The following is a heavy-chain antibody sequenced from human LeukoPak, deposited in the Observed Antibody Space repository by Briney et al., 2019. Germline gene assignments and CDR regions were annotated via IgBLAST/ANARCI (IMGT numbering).Heavy chain of an antibody. D-gene: IGHD3-10*01. CDR3: ARDDWELATIDY. CDR2: ISAYNGNT. CDR1: GYIFTSYY. J-gene: IGHJ4*02. V-gene: IGHV1-18*04. Sequence: ASVKVSCKASGYIFTSYYMHWVRQAPGQGLEWMGWISAYNGNTNYAQKFQGRVTMTTDTSTSTAYMELRSLRSDDTAVYYCARDDWELATIDYWGQGTLVTVSS.